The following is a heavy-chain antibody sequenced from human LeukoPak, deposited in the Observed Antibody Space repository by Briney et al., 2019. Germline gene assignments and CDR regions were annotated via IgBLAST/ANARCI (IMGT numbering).Heavy chain of an antibody. CDR1: GFTFSSYG. CDR2: ISYDGSNK. CDR3: AKDLYYYDSSGSFDY. D-gene: IGHD3-22*01. J-gene: IGHJ4*02. Sequence: GGSLRLSCAASGFTFSSYGMHWVRQAPGKGLEWVAVISYDGSNKYYADSVKGRFTISRDNSKNTLYLRMNSLRAEDTAVYYCAKDLYYYDSSGSFDYWGQGTLVTVSS. V-gene: IGHV3-30*18.